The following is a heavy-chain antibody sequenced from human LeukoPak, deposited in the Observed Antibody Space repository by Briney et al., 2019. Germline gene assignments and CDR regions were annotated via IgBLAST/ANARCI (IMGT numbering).Heavy chain of an antibody. V-gene: IGHV1-2*02. CDR3: ATLGNYDPKIDY. D-gene: IGHD3-3*01. CDR2: INPNTGGT. J-gene: IGHJ4*02. CDR1: GYIFTGNY. Sequence: ASVKVSCKASGYIFTGNYIHWVRQAPGQGLEWMGSINPNTGGTISEQKFQGRVTMTRDTSISTAYMELSRLRSDDTALYYCATLGNYDPKIDYWGQGTLVTVSS.